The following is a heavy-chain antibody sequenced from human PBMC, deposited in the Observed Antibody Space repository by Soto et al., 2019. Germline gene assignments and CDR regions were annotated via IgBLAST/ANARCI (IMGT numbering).Heavy chain of an antibody. D-gene: IGHD3-3*01. J-gene: IGHJ6*02. CDR2: IYYSGST. CDR1: GGSISSGDYY. V-gene: IGHV4-30-4*01. Sequence: SETLSLTCTVSGGSISSGDYYWSWIRQPPGKGLEWIGYIYYSGSTYYNPTLKSRVTISVDTSKNQFSLKLSSVTAADTAVYYCARDIGYYDFWSGYYGDYYYYGMDVWGQGTTVTVSS. CDR3: ARDIGYYDFWSGYYGDYYYYGMDV.